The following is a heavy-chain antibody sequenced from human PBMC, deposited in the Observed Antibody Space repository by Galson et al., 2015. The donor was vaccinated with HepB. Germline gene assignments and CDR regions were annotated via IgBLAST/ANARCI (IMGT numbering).Heavy chain of an antibody. CDR2: ISPSGGSI. D-gene: IGHD6-19*01. CDR3: ARNWDVAVAGATDYYYYGMDV. J-gene: IGHJ6*02. CDR1: GFTFSSYA. Sequence: SLRLSCAASGFTFSSYAMSWVRQASGKGLEWLSYISPSGGSIYYADSVKGRFTISRDNAKNSLYLQMNGLRAEDTAVYYCARNWDVAVAGATDYYYYGMDVWGQGTTDTVSS. V-gene: IGHV3-48*01.